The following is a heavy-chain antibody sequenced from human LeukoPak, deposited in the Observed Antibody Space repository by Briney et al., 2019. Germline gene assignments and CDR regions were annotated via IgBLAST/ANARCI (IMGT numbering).Heavy chain of an antibody. D-gene: IGHD6-6*01. V-gene: IGHV4-4*07. J-gene: IGHJ5*02. CDR2: IYTSGST. CDR3: ARDRIAARRGVDWFGP. Sequence: PSETLSLTCTGSGGSISSYYWSWIRQPAGKGLEWIGRIYTSGSTNYNPSPKSRVTMSVDTSTNQFSLKLSSVTAADTAVYYCARDRIAARRGVDWFGPWGQGTLVTVSS. CDR1: GGSISSYY.